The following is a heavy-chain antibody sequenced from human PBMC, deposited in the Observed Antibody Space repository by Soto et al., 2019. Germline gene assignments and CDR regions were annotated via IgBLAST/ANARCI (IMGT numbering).Heavy chain of an antibody. V-gene: IGHV1-18*01. CDR2: ISGYNGKT. CDR3: VRDETYTSGWYFEY. D-gene: IGHD6-19*01. J-gene: IGHJ4*02. CDR1: GYMFNSYG. Sequence: QVQLVQSGGEVKKAGASVKVSCKTSGYMFNSYGMSWVRQAPGQGLEWMGWISGYNGKTEYAQKFQGRGTITTETSTTTVYMELRSLRSDDTAVYYCVRDETYTSGWYFEYWGQGTLVTVPS.